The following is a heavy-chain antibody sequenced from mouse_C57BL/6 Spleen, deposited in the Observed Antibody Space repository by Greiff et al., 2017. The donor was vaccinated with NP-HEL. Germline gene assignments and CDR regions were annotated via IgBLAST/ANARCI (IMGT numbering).Heavy chain of an antibody. D-gene: IGHD4-1*01. CDR1: GYSITSGYD. CDR2: ISYSGST. V-gene: IGHV3-1*01. J-gene: IGHJ4*01. CDR3: AREGLTGTPRGYAMDY. Sequence: EVQLVESGPGMVKPSQSLSLTCTVTGYSITSGYDWHWIRHFPGNKLEWMGYISYSGSTNYNPSLKSRISITHDTSKNHFFLKLNSVTTEDTATYYCAREGLTGTPRGYAMDYWGQGTSVTVSS.